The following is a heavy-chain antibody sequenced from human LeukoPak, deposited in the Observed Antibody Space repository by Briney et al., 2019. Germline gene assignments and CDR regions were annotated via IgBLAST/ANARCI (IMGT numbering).Heavy chain of an antibody. D-gene: IGHD3-3*02. J-gene: IGHJ4*02. V-gene: IGHV4-39*01. Sequence: SETLSLTCTVSGGSISSSSDFWGWIRQPPGKGLEWIGTIYYSGSTYYNPSLKSRVTISVDTSKNQFSLKLSSVTAADTAVYYCAARQRITIGYWGQGTLVAVSS. CDR2: IYYSGST. CDR1: GGSISSSSDF. CDR3: AARQRITIGY.